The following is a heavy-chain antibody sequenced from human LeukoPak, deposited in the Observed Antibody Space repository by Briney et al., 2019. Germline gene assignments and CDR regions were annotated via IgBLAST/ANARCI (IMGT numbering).Heavy chain of an antibody. CDR3: AREAYDYVWGSYRDEGTFDI. V-gene: IGHV3-48*04. CDR1: GFTFSSYS. Sequence: GGSLRLSCAASGFTFSSYSMNWVRQAPGKGLEWVSYISSSSSTIYYADSVKGRFTISRDNAKNSLYLQMNSLRAEDTAVYYCAREAYDYVWGSYRDEGTFDIWGQGTMVTVSS. CDR2: ISSSSSTI. J-gene: IGHJ3*02. D-gene: IGHD3-16*02.